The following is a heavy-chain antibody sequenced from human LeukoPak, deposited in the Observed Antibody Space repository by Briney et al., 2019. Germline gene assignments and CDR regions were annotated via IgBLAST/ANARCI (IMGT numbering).Heavy chain of an antibody. CDR1: GYTFTSYY. V-gene: IGHV1-46*01. Sequence: ASVKVSCKASGYTFTSYYMHWVRQAPGQGLEWRGIINPSGGSTSYAQKFQGRVTMTRDTSTSTVYMELSNLRSEDTAVYYCARDGSYYDSSGYHLDYWGQGTLVTVSS. D-gene: IGHD3-22*01. CDR2: INPSGGST. CDR3: ARDGSYYDSSGYHLDY. J-gene: IGHJ4*02.